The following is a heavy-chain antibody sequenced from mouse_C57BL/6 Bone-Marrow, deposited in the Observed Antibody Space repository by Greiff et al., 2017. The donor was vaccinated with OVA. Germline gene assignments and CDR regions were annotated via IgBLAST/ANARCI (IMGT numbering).Heavy chain of an antibody. Sequence: VPLQQSGPELVKPGASVKISCKASGYAFSSSWMNWVKQRPGKGLEWIGRIYPGDGDTNYNGKFKGKATLTADKSSSTAYMQLSSLTSEDSAVYFCARRDGTGFAYWGQGTLVTVSA. D-gene: IGHD3-3*01. CDR1: GYAFSSSW. CDR3: ARRDGTGFAY. V-gene: IGHV1-82*01. CDR2: IYPGDGDT. J-gene: IGHJ3*01.